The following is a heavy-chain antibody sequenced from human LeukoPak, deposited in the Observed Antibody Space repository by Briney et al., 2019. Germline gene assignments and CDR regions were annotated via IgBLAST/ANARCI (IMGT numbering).Heavy chain of an antibody. CDR3: ARVGYCSGGSCYYFDY. CDR2: IYYSGST. D-gene: IGHD2-15*01. Sequence: SETLSLTCTVSGVSISSGDYYWSWIRQPPGKGLEWIGYIYYSGSTYYNPSLKSRVTISVDTSKNQFSLKLSSVTAADTAVYYCARVGYCSGGSCYYFDYWGQGTLVTVSS. V-gene: IGHV4-30-4*01. CDR1: GVSISSGDYY. J-gene: IGHJ4*02.